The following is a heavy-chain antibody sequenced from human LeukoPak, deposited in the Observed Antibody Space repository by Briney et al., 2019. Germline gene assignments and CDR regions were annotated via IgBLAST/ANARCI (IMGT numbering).Heavy chain of an antibody. J-gene: IGHJ4*02. V-gene: IGHV3-21*01. Sequence: GGSLRLSCAASGFTFSSYSMNWVRQAPGKGLEWVSSISSSSSYIYYADSVKGRFTISRDNAKNSLYLQMNSLRAEDTAVYYCARARFTVDYFDYWGQGTLVTVSS. CDR1: GFTFSSYS. CDR2: ISSSSSYI. CDR3: ARARFTVDYFDY. D-gene: IGHD3-3*01.